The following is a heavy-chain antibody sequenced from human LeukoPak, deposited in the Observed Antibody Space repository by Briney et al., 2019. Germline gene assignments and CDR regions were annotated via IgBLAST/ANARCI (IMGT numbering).Heavy chain of an antibody. J-gene: IGHJ6*03. CDR3: ARVQRYPYYYMDV. V-gene: IGHV1-18*01. D-gene: IGHD3-9*01. Sequence: ASVKVSCKASGYTLTSYGISWVRQAPGQGLEWMGWISANNGNTNYAQKVQGRVTMTTDTSTSTVYMELRSLRSDDTAVYYCARVQRYPYYYMDVWGKGTTVTVSS. CDR2: ISANNGNT. CDR1: GYTLTSYG.